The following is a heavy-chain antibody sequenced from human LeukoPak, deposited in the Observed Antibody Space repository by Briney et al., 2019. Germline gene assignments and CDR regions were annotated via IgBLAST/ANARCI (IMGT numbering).Heavy chain of an antibody. D-gene: IGHD6-19*01. CDR3: ARDPAQLWLVYFDS. J-gene: IGHJ4*02. CDR1: GGTFSSYA. CDR2: IIPIFGTA. Sequence: GASVKVSCKASGGTFSSYAISWVRQAPGQGLEWMGGIIPIFGTANYAQKFQGRVTITTDESTSTAYMELSSLRSEDTAVYYCARDPAQLWLVYFDSWGQGALVTVSS. V-gene: IGHV1-69*05.